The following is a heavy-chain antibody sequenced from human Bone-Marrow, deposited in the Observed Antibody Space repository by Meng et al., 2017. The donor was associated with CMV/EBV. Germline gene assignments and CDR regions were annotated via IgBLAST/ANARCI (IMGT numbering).Heavy chain of an antibody. Sequence: GGSLRLSCAASGFTFSSYWRHWVRQAPGKGLVWVSRINSDGSSTRYADSVKGRFTISRDNAKNTLYLQMNSLRAEDTAVYYCARDLAYSSSFAYYYYYGMDVCGQGTTVTVSS. V-gene: IGHV3-74*01. CDR2: INSDGSST. J-gene: IGHJ6*02. CDR3: ARDLAYSSSFAYYYYYGMDV. CDR1: GFTFSSYW. D-gene: IGHD6-6*01.